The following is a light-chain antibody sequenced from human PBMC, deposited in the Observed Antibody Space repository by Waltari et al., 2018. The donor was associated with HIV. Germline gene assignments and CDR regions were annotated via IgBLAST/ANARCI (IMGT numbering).Light chain of an antibody. J-gene: IGLJ2*01. CDR2: QDG. Sequence: SYELTQPPSVSVSPGQTASIACHGDALQRRYVSWNQKRPGQSPVLVVFQDGKRPSGIPERFSGSNSGNTATLTISGTQAMDEADYFCQAWAGGTGSEGVFGGGTKLTVL. CDR1: ALQRRY. CDR3: QAWAGGTGSEGV. V-gene: IGLV3-1*01.